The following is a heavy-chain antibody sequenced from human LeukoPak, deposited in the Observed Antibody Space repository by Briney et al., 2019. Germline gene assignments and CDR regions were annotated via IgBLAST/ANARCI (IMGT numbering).Heavy chain of an antibody. V-gene: IGHV4-39*01. CDR2: IYSGST. CDR3: ARIYYYYYYMDV. CDR1: GGSISSSSYY. Sequence: PSETLSLTCTVSGGSISSSSYYWGWIRQPPGKGLEWIGSIYSGSTNYNPSLKSRVTISVDTSKNQFSLKLSSVTAADTAVYYCARIYYYYYYMDVWGKGTTVTISS. J-gene: IGHJ6*03.